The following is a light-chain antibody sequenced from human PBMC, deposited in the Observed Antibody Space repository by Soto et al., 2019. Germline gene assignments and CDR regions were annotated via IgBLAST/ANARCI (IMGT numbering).Light chain of an antibody. CDR1: QSVRTF. V-gene: IGKV3-11*01. CDR3: QQRSDAIT. CDR2: DAS. Sequence: EIVLTKSPVTLSLSPGERATLSCRASQSVRTFLAWYQQKPGQAPRLLVYDASNRATDIPARFSGSGSGTDLTLTISSREPEDFAVYYCQQRSDAITFGQGTRLEI. J-gene: IGKJ5*01.